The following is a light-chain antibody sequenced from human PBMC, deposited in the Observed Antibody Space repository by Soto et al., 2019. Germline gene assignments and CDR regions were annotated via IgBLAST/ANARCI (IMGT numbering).Light chain of an antibody. J-gene: IGKJ5*01. CDR1: QSVSDN. CDR3: QHCNDWSA. CDR2: GAS. V-gene: IGKV3-15*01. Sequence: EIVMTQSPDTLSVSPGERATLSCRASQSVSDNLAWYQQKPGQPPRLLIYGASTRATGVPSRFSGSGSGRDFPLTISSLQSEDFAVYYCQHCNDWSAFGQGTRLEIK.